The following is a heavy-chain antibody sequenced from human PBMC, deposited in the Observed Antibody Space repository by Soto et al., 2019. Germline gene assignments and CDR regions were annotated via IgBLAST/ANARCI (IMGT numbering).Heavy chain of an antibody. J-gene: IGHJ6*03. V-gene: IGHV4-34*01. CDR2: INHSGST. CDR3: SRESRGFYYYYLDV. Sequence: SETLSLTCAVYGGSFSGYYWSWIRQPPGKGLEWIGEINHSGSTNYNPSLKSRVTISVDTSKNQFSLQLSSVTAADTAVYYCSRESRGFYYYYLDVWGKGTTVTSP. CDR1: GGSFSGYY.